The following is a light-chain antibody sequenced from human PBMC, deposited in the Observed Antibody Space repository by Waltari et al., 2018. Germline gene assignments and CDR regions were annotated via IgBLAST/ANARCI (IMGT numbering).Light chain of an antibody. Sequence: QSVLTQPPSMSGAPGQRVTISCTGSSSNIGAGHDVQWYQVFPGTAPKLLIYGNNNRPSGVPDRFSGSKSDTSASLAIGGLQAEDEADYYCQSFDIRLSGGVVFGGGTKVTVL. CDR3: QSFDIRLSGGVV. CDR1: SSNIGAGHD. CDR2: GNN. V-gene: IGLV1-40*01. J-gene: IGLJ3*02.